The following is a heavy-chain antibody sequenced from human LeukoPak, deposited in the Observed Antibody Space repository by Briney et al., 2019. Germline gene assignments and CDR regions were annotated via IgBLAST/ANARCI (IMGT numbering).Heavy chain of an antibody. CDR3: ARPIIGAYCGGDCYDAFDI. Sequence: GSSVKVSCKASGGTFSSYAISWVRQAPGQGLEWMGGIIPIFGTANYAQKFQGRVTITADESTSTAYMELSSLRSEDTAVYYCARPIIGAYCGGDCYDAFDIWGQGTMATVSS. CDR2: IIPIFGTA. V-gene: IGHV1-69*01. CDR1: GGTFSSYA. D-gene: IGHD2-21*02. J-gene: IGHJ3*02.